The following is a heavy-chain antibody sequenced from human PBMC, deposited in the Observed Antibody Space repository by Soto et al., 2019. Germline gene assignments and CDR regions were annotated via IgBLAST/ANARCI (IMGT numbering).Heavy chain of an antibody. CDR2: MNPNSGNT. D-gene: IGHD4-17*01. J-gene: IGHJ6*03. V-gene: IGHV1-8*01. CDR1: GYTFTSYD. Sequence: GASVKVSCKASGYTFTSYDINWVRQATGQGLEWMGWMNPNSGNTGYAQKFQGRVTMTRNTSISTAYMELSSLRSEDTAVYYCARVLSGDYVIYYYYYMDVWGKGTTVTVSS. CDR3: ARVLSGDYVIYYYYYMDV.